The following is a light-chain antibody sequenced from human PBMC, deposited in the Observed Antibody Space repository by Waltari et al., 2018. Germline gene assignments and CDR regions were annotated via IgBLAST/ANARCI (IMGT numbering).Light chain of an antibody. CDR1: QTLLHSNGNNY. J-gene: IGKJ5*01. V-gene: IGKV2-28*01. CDR2: LVS. CDR3: MQALDTPIT. Sequence: EIVMTQSPLSLPVSPGEPAAISCRSSQTLLHSNGNNYLDWYVHKPGQSQQLLIYLVSDRASGVPGSVSGSGSGTDFTLKISRVEAEDVGVYYCMQALDTPITFGQGTRLEIK.